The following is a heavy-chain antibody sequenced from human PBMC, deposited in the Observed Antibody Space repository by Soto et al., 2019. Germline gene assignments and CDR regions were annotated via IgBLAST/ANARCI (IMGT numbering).Heavy chain of an antibody. CDR1: GGSISSGDYY. V-gene: IGHV4-31*03. J-gene: IGHJ4*02. CDR3: ARASTFYDYAWQSYRYSEFDF. Sequence: SETLSLTCTVSGGSISSGDYYWSWIRQRPGKGLEWIGYIYYNGKTYYNPSLESRVTIAVDTSKNQFSLKVTSVTAADTAVYFCARASTFYDYAWQSYRYSEFDFWGQGTLVTVSS. D-gene: IGHD3-16*02. CDR2: IYYNGKT.